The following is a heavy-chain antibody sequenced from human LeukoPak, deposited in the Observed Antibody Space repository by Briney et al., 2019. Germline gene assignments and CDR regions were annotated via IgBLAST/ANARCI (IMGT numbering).Heavy chain of an antibody. V-gene: IGHV1-69*05. CDR3: ARGPFITMVRGVPLDV. CDR2: TIPIFGTA. D-gene: IGHD3-10*01. J-gene: IGHJ6*04. CDR1: GGTFSSYA. Sequence: GASVKVSCKASGGTFSSYAISWVRQAPGQGLEWMGGTIPIFGTANYAQKFQGRVTITTDESTSTAYMELSSLRSEDTAVYYCARGPFITMVRGVPLDVWGKGTTVTVSS.